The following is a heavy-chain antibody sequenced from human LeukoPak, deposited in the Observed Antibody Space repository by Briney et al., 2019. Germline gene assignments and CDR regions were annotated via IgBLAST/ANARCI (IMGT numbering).Heavy chain of an antibody. CDR2: IYWDDDK. Sequence: SGPTLVHPTQPLTLTCTFSGFSLSTSGVGVAWIRQPPAKALEWLALIYWDDDKRYSPSLKSRLTITKDASKKQVVLTMTNMDPVDTATYYCARSSDLYDSSGSYPYYFDYWGQGTLVTVSS. CDR1: GFSLSTSGVG. CDR3: ARSSDLYDSSGSYPYYFDY. V-gene: IGHV2-5*02. J-gene: IGHJ4*02. D-gene: IGHD3-22*01.